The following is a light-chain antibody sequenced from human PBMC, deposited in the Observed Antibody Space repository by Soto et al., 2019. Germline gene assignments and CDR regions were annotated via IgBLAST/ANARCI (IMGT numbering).Light chain of an antibody. CDR2: GAS. V-gene: IGKV3-20*01. Sequence: EIVLTQSPGTLSLSPGEGATLSCRAGQSVRSSYIAWYQQRPGQTPSLLIYGASTRATGIQDRFSGSGSGTHFTLTISRLEPGDFAVYYCQHFGGTTFTFGQGTRLEIK. CDR3: QHFGGTTFT. J-gene: IGKJ5*01. CDR1: QSVRSSY.